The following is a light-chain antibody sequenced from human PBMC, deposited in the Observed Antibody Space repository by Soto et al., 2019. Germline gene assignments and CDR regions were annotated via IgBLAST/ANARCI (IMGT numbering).Light chain of an antibody. Sequence: QSALTQPASVSGSPGQSITISCTGTSNDVGGYNYVSWYQQHPGKAPRLMIYEVSNRPSGVSNRFSGSKSGNTASLTISGLQAEDEADYYCSSYTISSTLVVFGGGTKLTVL. CDR1: SNDVGGYNY. CDR2: EVS. CDR3: SSYTISSTLVV. J-gene: IGLJ3*02. V-gene: IGLV2-14*01.